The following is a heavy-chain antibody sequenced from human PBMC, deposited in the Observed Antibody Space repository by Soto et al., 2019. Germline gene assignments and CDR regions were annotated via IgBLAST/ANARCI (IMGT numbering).Heavy chain of an antibody. CDR3: ARGFGSYWFDY. J-gene: IGHJ4*02. CDR2: INPNSGGT. Sequence: QVQLVQSGAEVKKPGASVKVSCKASGYTFTNYHIHWVRQAPGQGPEWMGWINPNSGGTKYVQKFQGRVTMTRDTSIRTAYMELSSLRSDDTAVYYCARGFGSYWFDYWGQGTLVTVSS. D-gene: IGHD3-10*01. V-gene: IGHV1-2*02. CDR1: GYTFTNYH.